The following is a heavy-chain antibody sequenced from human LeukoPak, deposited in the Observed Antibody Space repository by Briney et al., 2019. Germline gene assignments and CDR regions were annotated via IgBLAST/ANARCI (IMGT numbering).Heavy chain of an antibody. J-gene: IGHJ4*02. CDR2: IIPLFGTA. CDR3: AREWAGYGSGSYYYY. V-gene: IGHV1-69*13. Sequence: ASVKVSCKTSGGTFSNYAISWVRQAPGQGLEWMGGIIPLFGTANYAQKFLGRVIITADESTSTTYMYLSSLKSEDTAVYYCAREWAGYGSGSYYYYWGQGTLVTASS. D-gene: IGHD3-10*01. CDR1: GGTFSNYA.